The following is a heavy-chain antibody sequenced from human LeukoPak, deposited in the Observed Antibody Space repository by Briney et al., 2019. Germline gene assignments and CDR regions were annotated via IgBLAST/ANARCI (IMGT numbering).Heavy chain of an antibody. J-gene: IGHJ4*02. Sequence: GGSLRLSCAASGFTFSSYAMHWVRQAPGKGLEWVAVISYDGSNKYYADSVKGRFTISRDNSKNTLYLQMNSLRAEDTAVYDCARDPNDDSYYFDYWGQGTLVTVSS. CDR1: GFTFSSYA. CDR2: ISYDGSNK. V-gene: IGHV3-30*04. CDR3: ARDPNDDSYYFDY. D-gene: IGHD1-1*01.